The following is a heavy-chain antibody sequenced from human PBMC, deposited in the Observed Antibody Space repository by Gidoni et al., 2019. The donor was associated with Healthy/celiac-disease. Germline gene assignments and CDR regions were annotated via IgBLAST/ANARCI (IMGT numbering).Heavy chain of an antibody. V-gene: IGHV4-38-2*01. D-gene: IGHD5-12*01. CDR1: GYSISSGYY. CDR3: ARGNSRWLPET. Sequence: QVQLQESGPGLVKPSETLSLTCALSGYSISSGYYWGWIRQPPGKGLEWIGSIYHSGSTYYNPSLKSRVTISVDTSKNQFSLKLSSVTAADTAVYYCARGNSRWLPETWGQGTLVTVSS. CDR2: IYHSGST. J-gene: IGHJ5*02.